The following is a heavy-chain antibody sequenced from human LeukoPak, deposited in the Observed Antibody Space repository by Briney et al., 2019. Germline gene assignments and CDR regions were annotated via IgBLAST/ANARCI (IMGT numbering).Heavy chain of an antibody. CDR2: TYYSGST. CDR1: GGPISSYY. CDR3: ARGFDYYDSSGYYYNWYFDL. J-gene: IGHJ2*01. Sequence: SETLSLTCTVSGGPISSYYWSWIRQPPGKGLEWIGYTYYSGSTNYNPSLKSRVTISVDTSKNQFSLKLSSVTAADTAVYYCARGFDYYDSSGYYYNWYFDLWGRGTLVTVSS. V-gene: IGHV4-59*08. D-gene: IGHD3-22*01.